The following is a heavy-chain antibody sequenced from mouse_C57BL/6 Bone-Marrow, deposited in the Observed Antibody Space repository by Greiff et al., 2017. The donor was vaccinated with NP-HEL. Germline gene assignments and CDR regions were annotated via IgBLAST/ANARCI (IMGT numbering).Heavy chain of an antibody. J-gene: IGHJ2*01. CDR1: GYAFTNYL. CDR2: INPGSGGT. Sequence: QVQLQQSGAELVRPGTSVKVSCQASGYAFTNYLIEWVKQRPGQGLEWIGVINPGSGGTNYNEKFKGKATLTADKSSSTAYMQLSSLTSEDSAVYFCARDYGYDGFDYWGQGTTLTVSS. D-gene: IGHD2-2*01. V-gene: IGHV1-54*01. CDR3: ARDYGYDGFDY.